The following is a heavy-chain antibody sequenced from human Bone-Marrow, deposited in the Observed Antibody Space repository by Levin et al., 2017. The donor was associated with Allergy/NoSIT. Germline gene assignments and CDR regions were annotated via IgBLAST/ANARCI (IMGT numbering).Heavy chain of an antibody. CDR3: ATTGTSSPGFDH. Sequence: GESLKISCAASGFTFRSYVMSWVRQAPGKGLEWVSAIASDATATYYADSVKGRFTISRDNFRNTLTLQINNLRAEDTALYYCATTGTSSPGFDHWGQGTPVTVSS. CDR1: GFTFRSYV. CDR2: IASDATAT. D-gene: IGHD1-14*01. V-gene: IGHV3-23*05. J-gene: IGHJ4*02.